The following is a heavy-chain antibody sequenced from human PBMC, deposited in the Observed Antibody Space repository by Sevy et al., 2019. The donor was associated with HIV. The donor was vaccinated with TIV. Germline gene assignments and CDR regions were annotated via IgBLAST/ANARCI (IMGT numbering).Heavy chain of an antibody. V-gene: IGHV3-11*01. CDR3: ASDTAMVTDY. Sequence: GGSLRLSCAASGFTFSDYYMSWIRQAPGKGLEWVSYISRSGSTTYYADPVKGRFTISRDNAKNSLYLQMNSLRAEDTAVYYCASDTAMVTDYWVQGTLVTVSS. CDR2: ISRSGSTT. D-gene: IGHD5-18*01. CDR1: GFTFSDYY. J-gene: IGHJ4*02.